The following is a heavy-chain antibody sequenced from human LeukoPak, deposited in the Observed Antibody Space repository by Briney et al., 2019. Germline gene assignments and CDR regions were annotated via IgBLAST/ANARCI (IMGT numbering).Heavy chain of an antibody. CDR2: IYFSGST. V-gene: IGHV4-59*01. CDR3: ARGPQAGNFDY. CDR1: GGSISSYY. Sequence: PETLSLTCTVSGGSISSYYWSWIRQPPGKGLEWVGYIYFSGSTNYNPSLKSRVTISVDTSKTQFSLKLNSVTAADTAVYYCARGPQAGNFDYWGQGTLVTVSS. D-gene: IGHD6-13*01. J-gene: IGHJ4*02.